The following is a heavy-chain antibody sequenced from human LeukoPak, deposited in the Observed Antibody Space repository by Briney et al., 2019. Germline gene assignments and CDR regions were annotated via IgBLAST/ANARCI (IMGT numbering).Heavy chain of an antibody. D-gene: IGHD3-10*01. J-gene: IGHJ4*02. V-gene: IGHV3-30*02. CDR2: IRYDGSNK. CDR1: GFTFSSYG. Sequence: GGSLRLSCAASGFTFSSYGMHWVRQAPGKGLEWVAFIRYDGSNKYYADSVKGRFTISRDNSKNTLYLQMNSLRAEDTAVYYCAKDHSLWFGEVLDYWGQGTLVTVSS. CDR3: AKDHSLWFGEVLDY.